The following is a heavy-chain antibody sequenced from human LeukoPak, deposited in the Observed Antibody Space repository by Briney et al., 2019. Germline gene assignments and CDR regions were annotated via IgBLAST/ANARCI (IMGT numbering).Heavy chain of an antibody. CDR3: AKDLYGDYDNDY. CDR1: GFTFSSYA. V-gene: IGHV3-23*01. D-gene: IGHD4-17*01. CDR2: ISGSGSIT. J-gene: IGHJ4*02. Sequence: GGSLRLSCAASGFTFSSYAMSWVRQAPGKGLEWVSGISGSGSITYYADSVKGRFTISRDNSKNTLYLQMNSLRAEDTAVYYCAKDLYGDYDNDYWGQGTLVAVSS.